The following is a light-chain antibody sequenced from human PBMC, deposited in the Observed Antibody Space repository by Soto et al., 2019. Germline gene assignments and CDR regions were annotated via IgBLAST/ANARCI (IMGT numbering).Light chain of an antibody. CDR2: EVS. Sequence: QSVLTQPASVSGSPGQSITFSCTGTSSDVGGYNYVSWYQQHPGKAPKLMIYEVSNRPSGVSNRFSGSKSGNTASLTISGLQAEDEADYYCSSYTSSSTLEGVFGTGTKVTVL. CDR3: SSYTSSSTLEGV. V-gene: IGLV2-14*01. J-gene: IGLJ1*01. CDR1: SSDVGGYNY.